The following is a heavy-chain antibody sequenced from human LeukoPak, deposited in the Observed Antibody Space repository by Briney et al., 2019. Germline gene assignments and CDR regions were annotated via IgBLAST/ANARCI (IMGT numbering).Heavy chain of an antibody. CDR3: ARGGIAVAGWGNYFEY. CDR1: GFIFSNYA. CDR2: ISGSGGST. D-gene: IGHD6-19*01. V-gene: IGHV3-23*01. J-gene: IGHJ4*02. Sequence: GGSLRLSCAASGFIFSNYAMSWVRQAPGKGLEWVSDISGSGGSTYYADSVKGRFTISRDNSKNTLYLQMNSLRVEDTAVFYCARGGIAVAGWGNYFEYWGQGTLVTVSS.